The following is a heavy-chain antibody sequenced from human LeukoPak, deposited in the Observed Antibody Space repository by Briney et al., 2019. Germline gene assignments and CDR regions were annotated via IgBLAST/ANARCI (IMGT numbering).Heavy chain of an antibody. CDR3: AKGNWGSSFDS. D-gene: IGHD7-27*01. V-gene: IGHV3-9*01. J-gene: IGHJ4*02. Sequence: GGSLRLSCAASGFTFGAYSMHWVRQVPGKDLEWVSGISWNSGTIDYVDSVRGRFTISRDNAKSSLYLQMNSLRADDTALYYCAKGNWGSSFDSWGQGTLVAVSS. CDR1: GFTFGAYS. CDR2: ISWNSGTI.